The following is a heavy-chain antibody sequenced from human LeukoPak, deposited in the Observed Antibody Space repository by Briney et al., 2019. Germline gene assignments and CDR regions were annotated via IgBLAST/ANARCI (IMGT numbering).Heavy chain of an antibody. CDR2: IYPGDSDT. J-gene: IGHJ4*02. V-gene: IGHV5-51*01. D-gene: IGHD2-2*01. CDR3: ARLLGPYCSSTNCYEYFDS. CDR1: GYNFTSYW. Sequence: GESLKISCKASGYNFTSYWIAWMRQMPGKGLEWVGIIYPGDSDTTYSPSFQGQVTISADKSISTAYLQWSSLKASDTAMFYCARLLGPYCSSTNCYEYFDSWGQGTLVTVSS.